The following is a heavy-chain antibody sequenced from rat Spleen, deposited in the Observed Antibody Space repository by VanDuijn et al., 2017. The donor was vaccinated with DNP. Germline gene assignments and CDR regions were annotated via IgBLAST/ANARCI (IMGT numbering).Heavy chain of an antibody. D-gene: IGHD1-11*01. Sequence: EVQLVESGGGLVQPGRSLKLSCAASGFTFSNYGMQWIRQAPTKGLEWVASISPSGGSTYYRDSVKGRFTMSRDNGKSTLYLQMDSLRSEDTATYYCATDVAMEGIGDYWGQGVMVTVSS. CDR1: GFTFSNYG. V-gene: IGHV5-19*01. CDR3: ATDVAMEGIGDY. J-gene: IGHJ2*01. CDR2: ISPSGGST.